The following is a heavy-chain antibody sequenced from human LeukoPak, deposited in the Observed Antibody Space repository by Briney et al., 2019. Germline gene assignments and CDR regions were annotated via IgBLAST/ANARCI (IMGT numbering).Heavy chain of an antibody. CDR2: ISPSGSNT. D-gene: IGHD2-21*01. V-gene: IGHV3-23*01. Sequence: GGSLRLSCVASGFTFSDYSMTWVRQVPGKGLDWVSAISPSGSNTHYADSVKGRFTISRDNSQNTLYLQMNSLRAEDSAIYYCAKHLQFQVLVFDYWGQGNLVTVSS. CDR1: GFTFSDYS. CDR3: AKHLQFQVLVFDY. J-gene: IGHJ4*02.